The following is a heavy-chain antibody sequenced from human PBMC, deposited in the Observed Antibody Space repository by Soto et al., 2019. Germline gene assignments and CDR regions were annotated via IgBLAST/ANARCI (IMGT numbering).Heavy chain of an antibody. CDR3: ASGGQLEAYFYGLDV. D-gene: IGHD6-13*01. Sequence: SETLSLTCTVSGDSISSYYWSWIRQPPGKGLECIGYIYYSGSTNYNPSLKSRVTISADTSKNQFSLKLSSVTAADTAVYYCASGGQLEAYFYGLDVWGQGTTVTVS. CDR1: GDSISSYY. V-gene: IGHV4-59*01. CDR2: IYYSGST. J-gene: IGHJ6*02.